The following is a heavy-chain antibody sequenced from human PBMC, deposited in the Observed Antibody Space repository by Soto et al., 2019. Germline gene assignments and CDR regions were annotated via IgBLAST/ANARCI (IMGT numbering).Heavy chain of an antibody. CDR2: INPSGGNT. V-gene: IGHV1-46*03. CDR1: GYTFTSYY. J-gene: IGHJ4*02. Sequence: GASVKVSCKASGYTFTSYYMHWVRQAPGQGLEWMGIINPSGGNTSYAQKFQGRVTMTRDTSTSTLYMELSSLRSEDTAVYYCVRVREYCSGAGCYGFDYWGQGTLVTVSS. CDR3: VRVREYCSGAGCYGFDY. D-gene: IGHD2-15*01.